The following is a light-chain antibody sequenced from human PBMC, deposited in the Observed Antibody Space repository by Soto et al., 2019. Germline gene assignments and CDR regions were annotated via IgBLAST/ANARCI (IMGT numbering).Light chain of an antibody. Sequence: SYELTQTSSVSVAPGQTARISCGGNNIGGKSVHWYQQKPGQAPVVVVYDDSDRPSGIPERFSGSNSGNTATLTISRVEAGDEADYHCQVWDDNSDHHVFGTGTKVTLL. J-gene: IGLJ1*01. CDR3: QVWDDNSDHHV. V-gene: IGLV3-21*02. CDR2: DDS. CDR1: NIGGKS.